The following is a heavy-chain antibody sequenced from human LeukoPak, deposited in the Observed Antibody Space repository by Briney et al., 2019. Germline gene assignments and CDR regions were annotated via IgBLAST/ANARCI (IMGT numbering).Heavy chain of an antibody. Sequence: ASVTVSCTAYGYTFSIYGISWVRQAPGQGLEWMGWISAYNGNTNYAQKLQGRVTMTTDTSTSTAYMELRSLRSDDTAVYYCARGGGEFGELLSSDYWGQGPLVTVSS. CDR2: ISAYNGNT. V-gene: IGHV1-18*01. D-gene: IGHD3-10*01. CDR3: ARGGGEFGELLSSDY. CDR1: GYTFSIYG. J-gene: IGHJ4*02.